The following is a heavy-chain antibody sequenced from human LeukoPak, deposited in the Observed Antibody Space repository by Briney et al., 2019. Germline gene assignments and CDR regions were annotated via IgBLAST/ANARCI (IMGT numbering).Heavy chain of an antibody. CDR1: GFTFSSYS. V-gene: IGHV3-21*04. Sequence: GGSLRLSCAASGFTFSSYSMNWVRQAPGKGLEWVSSISSSSSYIYYVDSVKGRFTISRDNAKNTLYLLMNSLRAEDTAVYYCATGLPTSLWQDTRWIPDYWGQGTLVTVSS. CDR3: ATGLPTSLWQDTRWIPDY. CDR2: ISSSSSYI. D-gene: IGHD5-18*01. J-gene: IGHJ4*02.